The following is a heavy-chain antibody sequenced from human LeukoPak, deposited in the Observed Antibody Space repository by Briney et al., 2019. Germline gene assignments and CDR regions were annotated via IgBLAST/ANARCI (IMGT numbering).Heavy chain of an antibody. J-gene: IGHJ3*02. CDR1: GFTFSTYT. CDR3: TREDCSSISCPHDAFDI. D-gene: IGHD2-2*01. Sequence: GGSLRLSCAASGFTFSTYTMNWVRQVPGKGLEWVSSLSGTSSDIYYADSMKGRFTISRENAKNSLYLQMNSLRAEDTAVYYCTREDCSSISCPHDAFDIWGQGTMVTVSS. CDR2: LSGTSSDI. V-gene: IGHV3-21*01.